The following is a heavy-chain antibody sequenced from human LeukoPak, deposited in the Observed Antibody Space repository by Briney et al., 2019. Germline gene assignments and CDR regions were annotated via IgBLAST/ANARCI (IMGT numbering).Heavy chain of an antibody. Sequence: PGESLRLSCAASGFTFSSYSMNWVRQAPGKGLEWVSSISSSSSYIYYADSVKGRFTISRDNAKNPLYLQMNSLRAEDTAVYYCARAAYSNYAFDYWGQGTLVTVSS. D-gene: IGHD4-11*01. CDR1: GFTFSSYS. CDR2: ISSSSSYI. CDR3: ARAAYSNYAFDY. V-gene: IGHV3-21*01. J-gene: IGHJ4*02.